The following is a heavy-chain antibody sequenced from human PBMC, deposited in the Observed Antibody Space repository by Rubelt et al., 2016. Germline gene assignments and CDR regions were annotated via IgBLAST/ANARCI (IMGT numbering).Heavy chain of an antibody. V-gene: IGHV3-23*04. Sequence: EVQLVESGGGLVQPGGSLRLSCAASGFTVSSNYMSWVRQAPGKGLEWVSAISGSGGRTYYADSVKGRFTISRDNSKNTLYLQMNSLRAEDTAVYYCAKQYGSGNPYYFDYWGQGTLVTVSS. CDR2: ISGSGGRT. D-gene: IGHD3-10*01. CDR3: AKQYGSGNPYYFDY. CDR1: GFTVSSNY. J-gene: IGHJ4*02.